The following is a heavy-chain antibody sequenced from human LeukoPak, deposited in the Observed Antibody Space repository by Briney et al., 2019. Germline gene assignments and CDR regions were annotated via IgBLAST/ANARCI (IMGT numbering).Heavy chain of an antibody. V-gene: IGHV3-30*04. CDR3: AKVDFYDTSGYYGPTFLDY. CDR2: ISYDGSNE. J-gene: IGHJ4*02. CDR1: GFTFSSYV. Sequence: GRSLRLSCAASGFTFSSYVMHWVRQAPGKGLEWVAIISYDGSNEYYADSVKGRFTISRDNSKNTLYLQMNSLRAADTAVYYCAKVDFYDTSGYYGPTFLDYWGQGTLVTVSS. D-gene: IGHD3-22*01.